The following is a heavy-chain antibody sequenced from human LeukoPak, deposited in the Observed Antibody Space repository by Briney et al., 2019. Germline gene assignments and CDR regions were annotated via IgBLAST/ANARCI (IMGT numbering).Heavy chain of an antibody. Sequence: SETLSLTCAVYGGSFSGYYWSWIRQPPGKGLEWIGEINHSGSTNYNPSLKSRVTISVDTSKNQFSLKLSSVTAADTAVYYCARAHTRASIAALDYWGQGTLVTVSS. CDR2: INHSGST. D-gene: IGHD6-6*01. CDR3: ARAHTRASIAALDY. CDR1: GGSFSGYY. V-gene: IGHV4-34*01. J-gene: IGHJ4*02.